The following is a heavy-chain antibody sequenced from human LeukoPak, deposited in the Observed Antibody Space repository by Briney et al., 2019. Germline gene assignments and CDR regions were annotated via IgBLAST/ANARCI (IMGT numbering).Heavy chain of an antibody. CDR3: ARDRGEEARAGYMDV. CDR1: GGSISSYY. J-gene: IGHJ6*03. D-gene: IGHD6-6*01. CDR2: IYYSGST. V-gene: IGHV4-59*01. Sequence: WESLSLTCTVSGGSISSYYWSWIRQPPGKGLEWIGCIYYSGSTNYKSSLKSGLPTLVGTTTNHFFVKLSSVLSAETAASVCARDRGEEARAGYMDVWGKGTTVTVSS.